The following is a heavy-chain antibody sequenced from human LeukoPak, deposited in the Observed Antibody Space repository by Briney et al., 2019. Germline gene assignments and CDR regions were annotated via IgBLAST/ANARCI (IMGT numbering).Heavy chain of an antibody. D-gene: IGHD4-17*01. J-gene: IGHJ4*02. CDR3: ARVMTTVTTFDY. V-gene: IGHV1-2*02. Sequence: SSVKVSCKASGYTFTGYYMHWVRQAPGQGLEWMGWINPNRGGTNYAQKFQGRPTMTRDTSISTAYMGLSRLGSDDTAVYYCARVMTTVTTFDYWGQGTLVTVSS. CDR2: INPNRGGT. CDR1: GYTFTGYY.